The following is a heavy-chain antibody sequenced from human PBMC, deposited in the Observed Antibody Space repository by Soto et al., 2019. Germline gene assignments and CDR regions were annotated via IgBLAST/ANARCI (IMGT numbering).Heavy chain of an antibody. Sequence: QVQLVESGGGLVKPGGSLRLSCEASGFTLSDYYMTWIRQAPGKGLEWISYISSSATIIYYADSVKGRFTISRDNAKTSLYPQMNSLRADDTAVYYCARAVKQWLVGGDYYYYYMDVWGKGTTVTVSS. CDR3: ARAVKQWLVGGDYYYYYMDV. CDR2: ISSSATII. J-gene: IGHJ6*03. V-gene: IGHV3-11*01. CDR1: GFTLSDYY. D-gene: IGHD6-19*01.